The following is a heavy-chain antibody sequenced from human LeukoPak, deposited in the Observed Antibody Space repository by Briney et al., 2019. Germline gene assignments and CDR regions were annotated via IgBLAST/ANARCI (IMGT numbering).Heavy chain of an antibody. CDR2: ISSSSSYI. CDR3: ARDTDSSGPRPAQGLYYYYGMDV. CDR1: GFTFSSYS. V-gene: IGHV3-21*01. D-gene: IGHD3-22*01. Sequence: GGSLRLSCAASGFTFSSYSMNWVRQAPGKGLEWVSSISSSSSYIYYADSVKGRFTISRDNAKNSLYLQMNSLRAEDTAVYYCARDTDSSGPRPAQGLYYYYGMDVWGQGTTVTVSS. J-gene: IGHJ6*02.